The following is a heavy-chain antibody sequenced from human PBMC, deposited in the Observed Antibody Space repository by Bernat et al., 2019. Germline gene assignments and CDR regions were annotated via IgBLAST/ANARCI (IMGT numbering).Heavy chain of an antibody. CDR1: GGSFSGNY. J-gene: IGHJ2*01. CDR2: INHSGST. V-gene: IGHV4-34*01. Sequence: QVQLQQWGAGLLKPSETLSLTCAVYGGSFSGNYWSWIRQPPGKGLEWIGEINHSGSTNYNPSLKSRVTISVDTSKNQFSLKLCSVTAAVTAVDYCARGPAITMVQGVMTVSYWYFDLWGRGTLVTVSS. D-gene: IGHD3-10*01. CDR3: ARGPAITMVQGVMTVSYWYFDL.